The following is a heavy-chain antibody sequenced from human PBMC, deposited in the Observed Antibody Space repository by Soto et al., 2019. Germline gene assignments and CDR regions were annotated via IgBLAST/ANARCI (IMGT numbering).Heavy chain of an antibody. CDR1: GGSISSYY. J-gene: IGHJ4*02. D-gene: IGHD4-17*01. Sequence: KPSETLSLTCTVSGGSISSYYWSWIRQPPGKGLEWIGYIYYSGSTNYNPSLKSRVTISVDTSKNQFSLKLSSVTAADTAVYYCARRYGPGFDYWGQGTLVTSPQ. CDR3: ARRYGPGFDY. V-gene: IGHV4-59*08. CDR2: IYYSGST.